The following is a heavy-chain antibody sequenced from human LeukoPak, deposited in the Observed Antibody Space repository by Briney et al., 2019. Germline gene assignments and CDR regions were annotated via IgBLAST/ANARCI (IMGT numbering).Heavy chain of an antibody. Sequence: TSETLSLTCTVSGGSISSYYWSWIRQPAGKGLEWIGRIYTSGSTNYNPSLKSRVTISEDTSKNQFSLKLSSVTAADTAVYYCARHAGGGRYYVPFDYWGQGTLVTVSS. CDR1: GGSISSYY. CDR2: IYTSGST. V-gene: IGHV4-4*07. D-gene: IGHD1-26*01. CDR3: ARHAGGGRYYVPFDY. J-gene: IGHJ4*02.